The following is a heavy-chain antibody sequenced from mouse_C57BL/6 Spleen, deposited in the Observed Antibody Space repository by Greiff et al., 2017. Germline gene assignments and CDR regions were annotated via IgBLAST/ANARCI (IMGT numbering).Heavy chain of an antibody. J-gene: IGHJ2*01. D-gene: IGHD2-3*01. V-gene: IGHV1-39*01. CDR1: GYSFTDYN. CDR3: ARGMGTGGLDY. CDR2: INPNYGTT. Sequence: EVQLQQSGPELVKPGASVKISCKASGYSFTDYNMNWVKQRTGKSLEWLGVINPNYGTTSYNQQFKGQATLTVDHSYSTADMQLNSLTSEDSAVYYGARGMGTGGLDYWGQGTTLTVSS.